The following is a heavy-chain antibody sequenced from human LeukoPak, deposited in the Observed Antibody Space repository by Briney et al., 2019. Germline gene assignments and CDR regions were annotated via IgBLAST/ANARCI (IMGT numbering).Heavy chain of an antibody. CDR3: AKDFSLGGGPPGLDY. CDR1: GFTFSAYA. CDR2: ILYDGTNK. Sequence: PGGSLRLSCAASGFTFSAYAMHWVRQAPGKGLEWVAVILYDGTNKYYADSVKGRFTISRDNSQNTLYLQMNSLRAEDTAVYYCAKDFSLGGGPPGLDYWGQGTLVTVSS. D-gene: IGHD3/OR15-3a*01. J-gene: IGHJ4*02. V-gene: IGHV3-30-3*01.